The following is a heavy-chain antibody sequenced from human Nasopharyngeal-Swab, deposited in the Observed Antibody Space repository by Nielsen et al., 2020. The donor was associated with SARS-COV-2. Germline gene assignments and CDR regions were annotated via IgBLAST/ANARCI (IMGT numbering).Heavy chain of an antibody. J-gene: IGHJ4*02. D-gene: IGHD6-19*01. V-gene: IGHV3-11*05. CDR1: GFIFSDYY. CDR2: ISSSSSNT. Sequence: GESLKISCAASGFIFSDYYMSWIRQAPGKGLEWVSYISSSSSNTKYADSVKGRFTISRDNAKNSLYLQMNSLRAEDTAVYYCARDRFSSAWADYWGQGTLVIVSS. CDR3: ARDRFSSAWADY.